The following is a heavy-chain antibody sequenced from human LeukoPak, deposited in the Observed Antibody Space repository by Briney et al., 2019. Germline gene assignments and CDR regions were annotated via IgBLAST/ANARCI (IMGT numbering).Heavy chain of an antibody. CDR3: ARDKATTVTTGPYGMDV. V-gene: IGHV3-66*01. D-gene: IGHD4-17*01. CDR2: IFSGGST. J-gene: IGHJ6*02. CDR1: GFTVRGSH. Sequence: GGCLRLSCAASGFTVRGSHMRWVRQAPGKGLEWASVIFSGGSTYYAGSVKGRFTISRDNSKNMLYFQMNSLRAEDTAVYYCARDKATTVTTGPYGMDVWGRGTTVTVSS.